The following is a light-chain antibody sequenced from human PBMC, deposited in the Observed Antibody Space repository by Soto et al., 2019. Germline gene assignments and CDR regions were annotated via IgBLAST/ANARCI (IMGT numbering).Light chain of an antibody. J-gene: IGLJ1*01. CDR2: GVS. CDR3: CSYSDTYTYV. Sequence: QSALTQPRSVSESPGQSVTISCTGTSSDVGGYDYLSWYQQHPGKAPKLLIYGVSERPSGVPDRFSGSKSGSTASLTISGLQAEDEADYYCCSYSDTYTYVFGPGTKVTAL. CDR1: SSDVGGYDY. V-gene: IGLV2-11*01.